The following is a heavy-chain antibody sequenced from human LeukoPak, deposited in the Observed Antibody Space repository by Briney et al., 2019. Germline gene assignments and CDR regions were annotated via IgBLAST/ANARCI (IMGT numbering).Heavy chain of an antibody. Sequence: ASVKVSCKASGYTFTGYYMHWVRQAPGQGLEWMGWINPNSGGTNYAQKFQDRLTMTRDTSISTVYLDLSRLRSDDTAVYFCARGHRGSYSGYSYSGIDVWGQGTTVIVSS. V-gene: IGHV1-2*02. D-gene: IGHD1-26*01. CDR2: INPNSGGT. CDR1: GYTFTGYY. CDR3: ARGHRGSYSGYSYSGIDV. J-gene: IGHJ6*02.